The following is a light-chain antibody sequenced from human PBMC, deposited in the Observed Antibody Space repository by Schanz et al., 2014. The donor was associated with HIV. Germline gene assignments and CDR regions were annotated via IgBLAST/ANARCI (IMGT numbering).Light chain of an antibody. CDR2: DVT. CDR3: STYITSKTWV. J-gene: IGLJ3*02. V-gene: IGLV2-14*03. Sequence: QSALTQPTSVSGSPGQSITISCTGASMAFSSSNFVSWYQQHPGEAPRLIIYDVTSRPSGVSARFSASKTGETASLTISGLQAEDEAEYYCSTYITSKTWVFGGGTKLTVL. CDR1: SMAFSSSNF.